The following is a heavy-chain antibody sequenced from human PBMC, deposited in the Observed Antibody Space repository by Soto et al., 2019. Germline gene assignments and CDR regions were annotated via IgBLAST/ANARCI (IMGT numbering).Heavy chain of an antibody. CDR1: GGTFSSYA. J-gene: IGHJ4*02. CDR3: ARDSGRLIDSSGHFDY. V-gene: IGHV1-69*13. Sequence: ASVKVSCKASGGTFSSYAISWVRQAPGQGLEWMGGIIPIFGTANYAQKFQGRVTITADESTSTAYMELSSLRSEDTAVYYCARDSGRLIDSSGHFDYWGQGTLVTVSS. D-gene: IGHD3-22*01. CDR2: IIPIFGTA.